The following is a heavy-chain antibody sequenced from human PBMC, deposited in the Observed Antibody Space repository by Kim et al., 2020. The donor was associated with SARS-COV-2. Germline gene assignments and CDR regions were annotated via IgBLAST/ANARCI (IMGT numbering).Heavy chain of an antibody. CDR2: IWYDGSNK. CDR3: ARDLATDAFGEPV. Sequence: GGSLRLSCAASGFTFSSYGMHWVRQAPGKGLEWVAIIWYDGSNKYYADSVKGRFTISRDNSKNTLYLQMNSLRAEDTAVYFCARDLATDAFGEPVWGQGTTVTVSS. CDR1: GFTFSSYG. D-gene: IGHD3-10*01. J-gene: IGHJ6*02. V-gene: IGHV3-33*01.